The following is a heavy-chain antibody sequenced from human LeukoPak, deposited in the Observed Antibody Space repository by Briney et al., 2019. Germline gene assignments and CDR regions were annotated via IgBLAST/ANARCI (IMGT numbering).Heavy chain of an antibody. D-gene: IGHD2-2*01. V-gene: IGHV3-74*01. CDR2: VKGDGIST. CDR1: GFTFTKFW. Sequence: PGGSRDFSCAASGFTFTKFWMHWVRQAPGRGLVWVSRVKGDGISTLYADSVKGRFTISRDNAKNTLYLQMNSLRADDTALYYCATGPYAAFEMWGQGTMVTVSS. J-gene: IGHJ3*02. CDR3: ATGPYAAFEM.